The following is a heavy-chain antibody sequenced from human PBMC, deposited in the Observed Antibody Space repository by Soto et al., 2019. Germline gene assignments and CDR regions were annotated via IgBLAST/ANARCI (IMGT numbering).Heavy chain of an antibody. CDR1: GFTFSSYG. Sequence: QVQLVESGGGVVQPGRSLRLSCAASGFTFSSYGMHWVRQAPGKGLEWVAVISYDGSNKYYADSVKGRFTISRDNSNNTWYLQMNRLSAEDTAVYYWAKERGVCMDVWGQGTTVTVSS. CDR2: ISYDGSNK. CDR3: AKERGVCMDV. J-gene: IGHJ6*02. D-gene: IGHD2-8*01. V-gene: IGHV3-30*18.